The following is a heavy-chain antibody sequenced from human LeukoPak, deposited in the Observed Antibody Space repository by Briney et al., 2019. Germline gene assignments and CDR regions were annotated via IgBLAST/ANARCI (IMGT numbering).Heavy chain of an antibody. CDR2: INHSGST. D-gene: IGHD1-26*01. CDR1: GGSFNGYY. V-gene: IGHV4-34*01. Sequence: SETLSLTCAVYGGSFNGYYWSWIRRPPGKGLEWIGEINHSGSTNYNPSLKSRVTISVDTSKNQFSLKLSSVTAADTAVYYCASPGVGATIDYWGQGTLVTVSS. J-gene: IGHJ4*02. CDR3: ASPGVGATIDY.